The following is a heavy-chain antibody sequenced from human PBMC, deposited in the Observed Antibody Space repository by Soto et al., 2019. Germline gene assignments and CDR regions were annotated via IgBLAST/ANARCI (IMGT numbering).Heavy chain of an antibody. Sequence: SETLSLTCTVSGGSISSGGYYWSWIRQHPGKGLEWIGYIYYSGSTYYNTSLKSRVTISVDASKNQFSLKLSSVTAADTAVYYCARDGVGAAAGMLGAFDIWGQGTMVTVSS. CDR1: GGSISSGGYY. CDR3: ARDGVGAAAGMLGAFDI. D-gene: IGHD6-13*01. V-gene: IGHV4-31*03. J-gene: IGHJ3*02. CDR2: IYYSGST.